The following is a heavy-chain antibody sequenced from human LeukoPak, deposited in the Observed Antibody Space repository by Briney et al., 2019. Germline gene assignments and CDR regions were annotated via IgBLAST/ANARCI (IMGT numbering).Heavy chain of an antibody. Sequence: KPGGSLRLSCTASGFTFSSYTINWVRLAPGKGLEWVSSIGSSSTYIYYADSVKGRFTISRDNAKNSLYLQMNSLRAEDTAVYYCARSSRVPAAINDYWGQGTLVTVSS. CDR1: GFTFSSYT. J-gene: IGHJ4*02. V-gene: IGHV3-21*01. CDR3: ARSSRVPAAINDY. CDR2: IGSSSTYI. D-gene: IGHD2-2*01.